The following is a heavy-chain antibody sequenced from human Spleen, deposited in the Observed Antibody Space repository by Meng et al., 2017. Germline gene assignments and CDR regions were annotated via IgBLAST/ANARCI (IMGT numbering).Heavy chain of an antibody. J-gene: IGHJ4*02. CDR1: GASVSSNSDS. CDR2: RYDRSKCDN. D-gene: IGHD1-26*01. V-gene: IGHV6-1*01. CDR3: ARGGGVGFTRVFDS. Sequence: GPVQQAGPGRVKAPQTLSLSWAFSGASVSSNSDSWNWTRESPSGWLGLLESRYDRSKCDNDYAVSVKSRITINPDTSKNQFSLQLNSVTPEDTAVYYCARGGGVGFTRVFDSWGQGTLVTASS.